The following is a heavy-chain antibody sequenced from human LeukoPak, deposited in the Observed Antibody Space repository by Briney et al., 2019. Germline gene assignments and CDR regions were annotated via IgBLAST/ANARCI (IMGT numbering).Heavy chain of an antibody. CDR2: VWYDGNRK. J-gene: IGHJ4*02. Sequence: GGSLRLSCAASGFTFSNHAMHWVRQAPGKGLEWVTLVWYDGNRKYYADSVKGRFTISRDNSKNSVYLQLNSLRPEDTAMYYCVSMVRGIGYWGQGTLVTVSS. CDR1: GFTFSNHA. D-gene: IGHD3-10*01. V-gene: IGHV3-30*02. CDR3: VSMVRGIGY.